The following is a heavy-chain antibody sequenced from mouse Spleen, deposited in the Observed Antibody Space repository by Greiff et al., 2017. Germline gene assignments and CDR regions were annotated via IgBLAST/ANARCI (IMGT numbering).Heavy chain of an antibody. Sequence: EVHLVESGGGLVQPGGSRKLSCAASGFTFSSFGMHWVRQAPEKGLEWVAYISSGSSTIYYADTVKGRFTISRDNPKNTLFLQMTSLRSEDTAMYYCARSDWDDYWGQGTTLTVSS. CDR1: GFTFSSFG. CDR3: ARSDWDDY. V-gene: IGHV5-17*02. J-gene: IGHJ2*01. CDR2: ISSGSSTI. D-gene: IGHD4-1*01.